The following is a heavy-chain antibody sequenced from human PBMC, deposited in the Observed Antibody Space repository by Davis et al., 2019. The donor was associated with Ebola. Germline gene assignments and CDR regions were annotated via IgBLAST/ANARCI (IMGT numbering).Heavy chain of an antibody. CDR2: MNPNSGNT. V-gene: IGHV1-18*01. J-gene: IGHJ6*02. D-gene: IGHD2-2*02. CDR3: ARVGYCSSTSCYSPHYYYYYGMDV. CDR1: GYTFTSYG. Sequence: ASVKVSCKASGYTFTSYGISWVRQAPGQGLEWMGWMNPNSGNTGYAQKLQGRVTMTTDTSTSTAYMELRSLRSDDTAVYYCARVGYCSSTSCYSPHYYYYYGMDVWGQGTTVTVSS.